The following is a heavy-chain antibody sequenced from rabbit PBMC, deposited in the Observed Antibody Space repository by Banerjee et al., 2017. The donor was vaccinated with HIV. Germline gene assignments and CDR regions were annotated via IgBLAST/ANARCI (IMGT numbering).Heavy chain of an antibody. D-gene: IGHD2-1*01. J-gene: IGHJ3*01. Sequence: QEQLVESGGGLVQPGGSLKLSCKASGFDFSSYGVSWVRQAPGKGLEWIGYIDPIFGTTYYAPWVDVRFTISSHNAQNTLWLQLNSLTAADTATYFCARGYDDYDARLDLWGQGTLVTVS. V-gene: IGHV1S47*01. CDR3: ARGYDDYDARLDL. CDR1: GFDFSSYG. CDR2: IDPIFGTT.